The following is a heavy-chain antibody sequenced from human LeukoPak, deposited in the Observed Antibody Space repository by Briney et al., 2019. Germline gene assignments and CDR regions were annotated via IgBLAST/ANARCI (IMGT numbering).Heavy chain of an antibody. CDR3: ARESESSYGDYIPEPLGC. J-gene: IGHJ4*02. V-gene: IGHV3-30-3*01. Sequence: GGSLRLSCAASGFTFSSYAMHWVRQAPGKGLEWVAVISYDGSNKYYADSVKGRFTISRDNAKNSLYLQMNSLRAEDTAVYYCARESESSYGDYIPEPLGCWGQGTLVTVFS. CDR2: ISYDGSNK. D-gene: IGHD4-17*01. CDR1: GFTFSSYA.